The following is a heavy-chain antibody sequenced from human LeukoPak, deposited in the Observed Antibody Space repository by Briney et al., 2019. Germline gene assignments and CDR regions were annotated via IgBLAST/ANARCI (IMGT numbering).Heavy chain of an antibody. D-gene: IGHD3-10*01. CDR2: ISGSGGST. J-gene: IGHJ3*02. V-gene: IGHV3-23*01. Sequence: GGSLRLSCAASGFTFSSYAMSWVRQAPGKGLEWVSAISGSGGSTYYADSVKGRFTISRDNSKNTLYLQMNSLRAEDTAVYYCARDVIRGNAFDIWGQGTMVTVSS. CDR3: ARDVIRGNAFDI. CDR1: GFTFSSYA.